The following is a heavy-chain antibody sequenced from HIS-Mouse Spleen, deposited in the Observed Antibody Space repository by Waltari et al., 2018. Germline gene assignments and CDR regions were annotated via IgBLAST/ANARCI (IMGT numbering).Heavy chain of an antibody. V-gene: IGHV4-39*07. CDR1: GGSISSSSYY. Sequence: QLQLQESGPGLVKPSETLSLTCTVSGGSISSSSYYWGWIRQPPGKGLEWIGSIYYSGRTYYNPSRKSRVTISVDTSKNQFSLKLSSVTAADTAVYYCARDYGDNWFDPWGQGTLVTVSS. D-gene: IGHD4-17*01. CDR2: IYYSGRT. J-gene: IGHJ5*02. CDR3: ARDYGDNWFDP.